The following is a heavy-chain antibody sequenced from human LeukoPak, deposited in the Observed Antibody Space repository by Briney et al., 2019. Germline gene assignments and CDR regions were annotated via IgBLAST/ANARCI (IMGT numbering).Heavy chain of an antibody. D-gene: IGHD3-22*01. CDR2: ISAYNGNT. CDR1: GYTFTSYG. CDR3: AMIYYYDSSGYLSPEAFDI. Sequence: ASVKVSCKASGYTFTSYGISWVRQAPGQGLEWMGWISAYNGNTNYAQKLQGRVTMTTDTSTSTAYMELRSLRSDDTAVYYCAMIYYYDSSGYLSPEAFDIWGQGTMVTVSS. V-gene: IGHV1-18*01. J-gene: IGHJ3*02.